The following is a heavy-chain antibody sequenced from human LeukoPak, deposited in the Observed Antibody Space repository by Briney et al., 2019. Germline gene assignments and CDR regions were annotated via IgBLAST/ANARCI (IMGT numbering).Heavy chain of an antibody. CDR3: ARGPLIRDYGDPGAFDI. D-gene: IGHD4-17*01. CDR1: GGSISSSSYY. V-gene: IGHV4-39*07. Sequence: SQTLSLTCTVSGGSISSSSYYWGWIRQPPGKGLEWIGSIYYSGSTYYNPSLKSRVTISVDTSKNQFSLKLSSVTAADTAVYYCARGPLIRDYGDPGAFDIWGQGTMVTVSS. CDR2: IYYSGST. J-gene: IGHJ3*02.